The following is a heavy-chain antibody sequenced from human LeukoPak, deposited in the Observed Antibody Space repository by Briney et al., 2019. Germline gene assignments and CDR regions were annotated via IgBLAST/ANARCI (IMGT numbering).Heavy chain of an antibody. CDR3: ARGPGPADDGGGYCFDY. CDR1: GYTFTTYY. CDR2: INPSGGST. Sequence: GASVNVSCKVSGYTFTTYYLYWVRQAPGHGLEWMGVINPSGGSTASAQKFQGRVTMTRDTSTSTVYMELRSLRSEDTAVYYCARGPGPADDGGGYCFDYWGQGTLVTVSS. J-gene: IGHJ4*02. D-gene: IGHD3-22*01. V-gene: IGHV1-46*01.